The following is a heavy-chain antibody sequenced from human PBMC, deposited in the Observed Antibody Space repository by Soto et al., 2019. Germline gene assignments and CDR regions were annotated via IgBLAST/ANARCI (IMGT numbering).Heavy chain of an antibody. Sequence: QVQLVQSGAEVKKPGASLKVSCKASGYTFSSYGISWVRQAPGQGLERMGWISAYTGKTNYAQKLQGRVTMTTDTSTSTAYMEVRSLRSEDTAVYYCARDLDSGSYYFDYWGQGTLVTVSS. CDR1: GYTFSSYG. CDR2: ISAYTGKT. J-gene: IGHJ4*02. D-gene: IGHD1-26*01. CDR3: ARDLDSGSYYFDY. V-gene: IGHV1-18*04.